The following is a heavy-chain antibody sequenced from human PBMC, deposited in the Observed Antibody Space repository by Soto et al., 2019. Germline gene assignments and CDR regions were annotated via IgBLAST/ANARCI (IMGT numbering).Heavy chain of an antibody. D-gene: IGHD3-10*01. CDR3: SRGRGNYYFDY. J-gene: IGHJ4*02. V-gene: IGHV3-74*01. CDR2: INSDGSSI. CDR1: GFTFSSYW. Sequence: GSLRLSCAASGFTFSSYWMHWVRQAPGKGLVWVSRINSDGSSISYADSVKGRFTISRDNAKNTLYVQMNSLRAEDTAVYYCSRGRGNYYFDYWGQGTLVTVSS.